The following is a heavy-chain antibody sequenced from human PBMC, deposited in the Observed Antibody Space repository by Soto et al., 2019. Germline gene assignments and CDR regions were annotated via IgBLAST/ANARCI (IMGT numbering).Heavy chain of an antibody. Sequence: PGESLKISCKGSGYTFTSHWIAWVRQMPGKGLEWMGIIYPSDSDARYSPSFQGQVTMSADESINTAYLQWSSLKSSDTAMYYCSRGYCPGGDANNLFGPWGQGTLVTVSS. CDR1: GYTFTSHW. D-gene: IGHD2-8*02. V-gene: IGHV5-51*01. J-gene: IGHJ5*02. CDR2: IYPSDSDA. CDR3: SRGYCPGGDANNLFGP.